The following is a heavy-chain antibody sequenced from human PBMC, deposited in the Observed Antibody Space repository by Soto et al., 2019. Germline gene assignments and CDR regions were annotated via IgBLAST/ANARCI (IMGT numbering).Heavy chain of an antibody. V-gene: IGHV4-39*01. CDR2: VDCRGNT. D-gene: IGHD2-15*01. CDR1: GDSISTSAYY. Sequence: SETLSLTCTVSGDSISTSAYYWGWIRQPPGKGLEWIGSVDCRGNTYYNPSLKSRVTISVDTAKNQFSLRLSFVTAADTSIYHCARHPLRGFCVPSWSRGTVVTVSS. CDR3: ARHPLRGFCVPS. J-gene: IGHJ5*02.